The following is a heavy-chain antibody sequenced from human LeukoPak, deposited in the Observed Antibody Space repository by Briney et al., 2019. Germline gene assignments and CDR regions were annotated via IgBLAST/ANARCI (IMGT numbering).Heavy chain of an antibody. V-gene: IGHV1-69*13. CDR2: IIPIFGTA. CDR3: ARANIRDGYNGLLHNYYYYGMDV. CDR1: GGTFSSYA. J-gene: IGHJ6*02. D-gene: IGHD5-24*01. Sequence: SVKVSCKASGGTFSSYAISWVRQAPGQGLEWMGGIIPIFGTANYAQKFQGRFTITADESTSTAYMELSSLRSEDTAVYYCARANIRDGYNGLLHNYYYYGMDVWGQGTTVTVSS.